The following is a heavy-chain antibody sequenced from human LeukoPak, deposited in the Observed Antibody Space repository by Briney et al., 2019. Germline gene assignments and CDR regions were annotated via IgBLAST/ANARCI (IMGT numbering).Heavy chain of an antibody. D-gene: IGHD3-10*01. CDR3: ARVMVRGVINYYYYMDV. J-gene: IGHJ6*03. CDR1: GSSFSEYF. Sequence: PSETLSLTCGVHGSSFSEYFWHWVRQSPREGLEWIGDIKHGGVTNYNPSLMGRVTISVDTSKNQFSLKLSSVTAADTAVYYCARVMVRGVINYYYYMDVWGKGTTVTVSS. CDR2: IKHGGVT. V-gene: IGHV4-34*01.